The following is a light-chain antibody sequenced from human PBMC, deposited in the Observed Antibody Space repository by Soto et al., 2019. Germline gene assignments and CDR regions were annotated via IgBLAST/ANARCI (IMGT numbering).Light chain of an antibody. J-gene: IGKJ2*01. CDR1: QSISTW. Sequence: DIQMTQSPSTVSASVGDGVTITCRARQSISTWLAWYQQKPGKAPNLLIYDASTLESGGPSGFSGSGSGTEFTLTISSLQPDDSATYYCQQYNSYPYTFGQGTKLEIK. V-gene: IGKV1-5*01. CDR3: QQYNSYPYT. CDR2: DAS.